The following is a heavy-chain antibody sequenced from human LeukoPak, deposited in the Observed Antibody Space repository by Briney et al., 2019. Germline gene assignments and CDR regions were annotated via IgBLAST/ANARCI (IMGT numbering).Heavy chain of an antibody. CDR1: GGSISRYY. J-gene: IGHJ6*03. CDR2: IYTSGST. D-gene: IGHD2-15*01. V-gene: IGHV4-4*07. CDR3: ARVGGSGTDYYYMDV. Sequence: SETLSLTCTVSGGSISRYYWSWIRQPAGKGLEWIGRIYTSGSTNYNPSLKSRVTISVDKSNNQFSLKLSSVTAADTAVYYCARVGGSGTDYYYMDVWGKGTTVTVSS.